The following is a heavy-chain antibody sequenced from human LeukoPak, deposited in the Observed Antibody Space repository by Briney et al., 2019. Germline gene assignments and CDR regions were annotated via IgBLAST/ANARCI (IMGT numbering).Heavy chain of an antibody. CDR3: ARDRSIAARPNWFDP. CDR1: GYTFTVYY. J-gene: IGHJ5*02. V-gene: IGHV1-2*02. CDR2: INPNSGGA. D-gene: IGHD6-6*01. Sequence: ASVKVSCKDSGYTFTVYYIHWVRQAPGQGLEWMGWINPNSGGANYAQKFQGRVTITADKSTSTAYMELSSLRSEDTAVYYCARDRSIAARPNWFDPWGQGTLVTVSS.